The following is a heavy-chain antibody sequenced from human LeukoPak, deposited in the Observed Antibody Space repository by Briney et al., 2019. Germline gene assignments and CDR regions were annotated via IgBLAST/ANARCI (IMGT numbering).Heavy chain of an antibody. CDR1: GFTFKNYG. CDR2: IEGGDGNT. Sequence: GGSLRLSCAVSGFTFKNYGMTWVRQAPGTGLEWVATIEGGDGNTHYADSVRGRFTISRDNSKNTLYLQMNSLRAEDTAVYYCAKGGWGSIVDYWGQGTPVTVSS. J-gene: IGHJ4*02. D-gene: IGHD3-16*01. CDR3: AKGGWGSIVDY. V-gene: IGHV3-23*01.